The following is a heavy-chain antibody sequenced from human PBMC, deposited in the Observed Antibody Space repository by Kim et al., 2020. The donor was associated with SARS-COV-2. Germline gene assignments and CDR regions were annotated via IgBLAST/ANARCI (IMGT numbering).Heavy chain of an antibody. CDR3: ARTRSIAAQYPDY. V-gene: IGHV1-8*01. D-gene: IGHD6-6*01. Sequence: ASVKVSCKASGYTFTSYDINWVRQATGQGLEWMGWMNPNSGNTGYAQKFQGRVTMTRNTSISTAYMELSSLRSEDTAVYYCARTRSIAAQYPDYWGQGTLVTVSS. J-gene: IGHJ4*02. CDR2: MNPNSGNT. CDR1: GYTFTSYD.